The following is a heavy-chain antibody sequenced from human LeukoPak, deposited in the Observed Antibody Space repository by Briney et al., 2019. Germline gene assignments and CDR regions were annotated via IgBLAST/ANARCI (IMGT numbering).Heavy chain of an antibody. CDR1: GGSFSGYY. CDR3: ARGHVDTAMVTYFDY. Sequence: SETLSLTCAVYGGSFSGYYWSWIRQPPGKGLEWIGEINHSGSTNYNPSLKSRVTISVDTSKNQFSLKLSSVTAADTAMYYCARGHVDTAMVTYFDYWGQGTLVTVSS. CDR2: INHSGST. V-gene: IGHV4-34*01. J-gene: IGHJ4*02. D-gene: IGHD5-18*01.